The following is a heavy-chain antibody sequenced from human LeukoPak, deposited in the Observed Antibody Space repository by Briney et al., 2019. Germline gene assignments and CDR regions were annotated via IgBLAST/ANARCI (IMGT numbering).Heavy chain of an antibody. D-gene: IGHD3-10*01. Sequence: RASETLSLTCTVSGGSISSYYWSWIRQPPGKGLEWIGYIYYSGSTNYNPSLKSRVTISVDTSKNQFSLKLSSVTAADTAVYYCAKDGIETYYYDSGSYHYFDYWGQGTLVTVSS. CDR1: GGSISSYY. J-gene: IGHJ4*02. CDR3: AKDGIETYYYDSGSYHYFDY. CDR2: IYYSGST. V-gene: IGHV4-59*12.